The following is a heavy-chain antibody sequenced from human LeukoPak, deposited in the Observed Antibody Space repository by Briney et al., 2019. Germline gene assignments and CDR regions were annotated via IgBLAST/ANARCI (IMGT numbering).Heavy chain of an antibody. CDR3: VTCRAYIRGGFDF. CDR2: MYHSGNT. V-gene: IGHV4-38-2*01. Sequence: PSETLSPTCGVSSYSISSDYLWNWIRQPPGKGLEWIGSMYHSGNTYYNPSLKSRVTMSVDTSKNQFSLKLSSVTAADTAVYYCVTCRAYIRGGFDFWGQGALVTVSS. D-gene: IGHD2-15*01. J-gene: IGHJ4*02. CDR1: SYSISSDYL.